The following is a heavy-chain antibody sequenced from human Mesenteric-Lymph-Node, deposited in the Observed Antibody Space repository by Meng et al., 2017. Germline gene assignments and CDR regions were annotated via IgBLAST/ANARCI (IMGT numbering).Heavy chain of an antibody. CDR1: GFTFSSYW. J-gene: IGHJ4*02. Sequence: GESLKISCAASGFTFSSYWMHWVRQAPGKGLVWVSRIKSDGSSTGYADSVKGRFTISRDNSKNTLYLQMNSLRAEDTAVYYCAKVFRWGLDYWGQGTLVTVSS. D-gene: IGHD3-16*01. CDR3: AKVFRWGLDY. V-gene: IGHV3-74*01. CDR2: IKSDGSST.